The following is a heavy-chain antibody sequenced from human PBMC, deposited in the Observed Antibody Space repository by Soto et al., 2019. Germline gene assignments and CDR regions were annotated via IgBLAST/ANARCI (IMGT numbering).Heavy chain of an antibody. Sequence: QVQLVESGGGVVQPGRSLRLSCAASGFTFSSYGMHWVRQAPGKGLEWVTVISNDGSNKYYADSVKGRFTISRDNXKNTLYLQLNSLRAEDTAVYYCAKDLGGLVYTFDYWGQGTLVTVSS. CDR2: ISNDGSNK. CDR3: AKDLGGLVYTFDY. J-gene: IGHJ4*02. V-gene: IGHV3-30*18. D-gene: IGHD6-19*01. CDR1: GFTFSSYG.